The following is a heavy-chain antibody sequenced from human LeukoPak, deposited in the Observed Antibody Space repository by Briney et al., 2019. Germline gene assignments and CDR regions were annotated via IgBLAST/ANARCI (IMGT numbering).Heavy chain of an antibody. J-gene: IGHJ4*02. V-gene: IGHV4-59*01. CDR2: IYYSGNA. Sequence: PSETLSLTCTVSRASINGYFWNWIRQPPGKGLEWIGYIYYSGNANYNPSLYNPSLRSRLTILVDTSKNQFSLKLSSVAAVDTAVYYCARGGSSLDSWGQGTLVTVSS. CDR3: ARGGSSLDS. CDR1: RASINGYF. D-gene: IGHD6-13*01.